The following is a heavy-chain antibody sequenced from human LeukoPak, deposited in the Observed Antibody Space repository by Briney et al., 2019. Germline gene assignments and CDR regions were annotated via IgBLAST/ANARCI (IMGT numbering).Heavy chain of an antibody. Sequence: ASVKVSCKASVYTFTSYGISWVRQAPGQGLEWMGYIRAYNGNTNYAQKLQGRVTMTTDTSTSTAYMELRSLRSDDTAVYYCARARAGYQINWGQGTLVTVSS. CDR1: VYTFTSYG. J-gene: IGHJ4*02. CDR3: ARARAGYQIN. V-gene: IGHV1-18*01. D-gene: IGHD3-9*01. CDR2: IRAYNGNT.